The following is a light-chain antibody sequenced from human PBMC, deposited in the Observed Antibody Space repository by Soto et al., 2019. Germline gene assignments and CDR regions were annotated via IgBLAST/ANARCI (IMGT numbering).Light chain of an antibody. CDR1: TSNIGSNT. Sequence: QPVLTQPPSASGTPGQRVTISCSGSTSNIGSNTINWYQHLPGTAPKLLIYSNNRRPSGVPDRFSGSKSGTSASLAISGLQSDDEADYYCAAWDDSLNGYVFGTGTKVTVL. J-gene: IGLJ1*01. CDR3: AAWDDSLNGYV. V-gene: IGLV1-44*01. CDR2: SNN.